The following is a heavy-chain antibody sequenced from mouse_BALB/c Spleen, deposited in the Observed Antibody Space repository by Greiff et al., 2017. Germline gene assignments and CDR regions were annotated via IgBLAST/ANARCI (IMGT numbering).Heavy chain of an antibody. CDR3: ARDRWYAMDY. CDR1: GFTFTDYY. CDR2: IRNKANGYTT. D-gene: IGHD2-3*01. Sequence: VLLVESGGGLVQPGGSLRLSCATSGFTFTDYYMSWVRQPPGKALEWLGCIRNKANGYTTEYSASVKGRFTIARDTSQSILYLQMNTLRAEDSATYCCARDRWYAMDYWGQGTSVTVSS. V-gene: IGHV7-3*02. J-gene: IGHJ4*01.